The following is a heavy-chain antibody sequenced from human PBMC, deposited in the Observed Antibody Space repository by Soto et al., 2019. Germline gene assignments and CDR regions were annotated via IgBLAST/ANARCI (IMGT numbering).Heavy chain of an antibody. CDR1: GFTFSSYG. CDR2: IWYDGSNK. D-gene: IGHD3-16*01. CDR3: VKLPMITAYYYYQDIDV. Sequence: GGSLRLSCAASGFTFSSYGMHWVRQAPGKGLEWVAVIWYDGSNKYYADSVKGRFTISRDNYKNTVSLQMNSLRAEDTAVYYCVKLPMITAYYYYQDIDVWGRGTTVTVSS. J-gene: IGHJ6*03. V-gene: IGHV3-33*06.